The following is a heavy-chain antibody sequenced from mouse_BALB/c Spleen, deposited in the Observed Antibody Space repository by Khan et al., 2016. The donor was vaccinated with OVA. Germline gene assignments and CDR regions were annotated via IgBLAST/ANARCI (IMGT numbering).Heavy chain of an antibody. CDR1: GYTFTDYI. D-gene: IGHD1-1*01. CDR3: ARGGYSVFAY. J-gene: IGHJ3*01. Sequence: QVQLKESVPELVNPGASLKVSCKASGYTFTDYIIGWVKQSTRQGLEWIGDIFPGSGTPYYNEKFKDKATLTADKSSNTAYMQLSSLPSEDSAGYFCARGGYSVFAYWGQGTLVTVSA. V-gene: IGHV1-77*01. CDR2: IFPGSGTP.